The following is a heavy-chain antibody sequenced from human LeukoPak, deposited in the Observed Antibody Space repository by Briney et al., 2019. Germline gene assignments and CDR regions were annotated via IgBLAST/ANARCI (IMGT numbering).Heavy chain of an antibody. J-gene: IGHJ4*02. CDR2: INHSGST. CDR1: GGSFSGYY. D-gene: IGHD2-15*01. V-gene: IGHV4-34*01. Sequence: SETLSLTCAIYGGSFSGYYRSWIRQPPGKGLEWIGEINHSGSTNYNPSLKSRVTISVDTSKNQFSLKLSSVTAADTAVYYCARLRKGYCSGGSCYSYYFDYWGQGTLVTVSS. CDR3: ARLRKGYCSGGSCYSYYFDY.